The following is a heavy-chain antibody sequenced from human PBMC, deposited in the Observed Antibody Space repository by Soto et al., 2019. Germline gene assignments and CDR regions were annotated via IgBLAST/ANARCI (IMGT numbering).Heavy chain of an antibody. J-gene: IGHJ5*02. CDR2: IIPIFGTA. CDR1: GGTFSSYA. CDR3: ARVPYDSSGYYYRGNNWFDP. D-gene: IGHD3-22*01. Sequence: SGKVSFKASGGTFSSYAISWVRQAPVQGLEWMGGIIPIFGTANYAQKFQGRVTITADESTSTAYMELSSLRSEDTAVYYCARVPYDSSGYYYRGNNWFDPWGQGTLVTVSS. V-gene: IGHV1-69*13.